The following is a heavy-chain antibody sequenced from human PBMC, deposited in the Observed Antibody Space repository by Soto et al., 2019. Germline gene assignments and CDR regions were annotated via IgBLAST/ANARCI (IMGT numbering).Heavy chain of an antibody. D-gene: IGHD3-10*01. Sequence: QLQLQESGPGLVKPSETLSLTCTVSGGSISSSSYYWGWIRQPPGKGLEWIGSIYYSGSTYYNPSLKSRVTIAVDTSKNQFSLKLSSVTAADTAVYYCARHAPYGYLDYWGQGTLVTVSS. CDR3: ARHAPYGYLDY. J-gene: IGHJ4*02. CDR1: GGSISSSSYY. V-gene: IGHV4-39*01. CDR2: IYYSGST.